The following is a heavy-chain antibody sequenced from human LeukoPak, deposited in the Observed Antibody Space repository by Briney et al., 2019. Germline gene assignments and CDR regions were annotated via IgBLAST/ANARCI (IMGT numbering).Heavy chain of an antibody. CDR2: IYHSGST. Sequence: SQTLSLTCAVSGGSTSSGGYSWSWIRQPPGKGLEWIGYIYHSGSTYYNPSLKSRVTISVDTSKNQFSLKLSSVTAADTAVYYCARYLGGSGSHDAFDIWGQGTMVTVSS. V-gene: IGHV4-30-2*05. CDR3: ARYLGGSGSHDAFDI. D-gene: IGHD3-10*01. J-gene: IGHJ3*02. CDR1: GGSTSSGGYS.